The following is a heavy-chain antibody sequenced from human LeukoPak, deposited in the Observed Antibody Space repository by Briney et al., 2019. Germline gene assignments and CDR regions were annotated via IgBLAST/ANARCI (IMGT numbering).Heavy chain of an antibody. CDR3: VSSEVDISGYYYGWYFDL. J-gene: IGHJ2*01. V-gene: IGHV3-33*01. D-gene: IGHD3-22*01. Sequence: GGSLRLSCAAAGFSFSSYGMHWVRQAPGKGLEWVAVIWYDGSNKYYPDSVKGRSTISRDNSKSTLYLQMNSLRADDTAVYYCVSSEVDISGYYYGWYFDLWGRGTLLTVSS. CDR1: GFSFSSYG. CDR2: IWYDGSNK.